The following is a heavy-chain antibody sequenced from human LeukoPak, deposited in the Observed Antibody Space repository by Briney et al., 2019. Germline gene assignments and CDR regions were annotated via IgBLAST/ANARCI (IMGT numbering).Heavy chain of an antibody. CDR2: ISSSSSYI. Sequence: GGSLRLSCAASGFTFGSYSMNWVRQAPGKGLEWVSSISSSSSYIYYADSVKGRFTISRDNAKNSLYLQMNSLRAEDTAVYYCAGEPYYYDSSGKDWGQGTLVTVSS. CDR3: AGEPYYYDSSGKD. V-gene: IGHV3-21*01. D-gene: IGHD3-22*01. CDR1: GFTFGSYS. J-gene: IGHJ4*02.